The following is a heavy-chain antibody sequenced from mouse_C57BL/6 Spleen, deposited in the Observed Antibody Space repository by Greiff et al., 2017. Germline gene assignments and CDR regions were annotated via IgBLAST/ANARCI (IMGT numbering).Heavy chain of an antibody. CDR2: IYPCSGST. CDR1: GYPFTSSW. Sequence: QVQLQQPGAELVKPGASVKISCKASGYPFTSSWITWVKQRPGQGLEWIGDIYPCSGSTNYNEKFKSKATLTVDTSSSTAYMQLSSLASEDSAVYICARERGLTLRYFEVWGTGTTVTVSS. J-gene: IGHJ1*03. V-gene: IGHV1-55*01. CDR3: ARERGLTLRYFEV. D-gene: IGHD1-1*01.